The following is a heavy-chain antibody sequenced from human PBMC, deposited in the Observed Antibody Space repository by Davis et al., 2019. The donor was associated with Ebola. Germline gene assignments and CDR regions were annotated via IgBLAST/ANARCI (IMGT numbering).Heavy chain of an antibody. CDR2: IYSGGTTRYA. CDR3: ARGGETVTGTASHGMDV. J-gene: IGHJ6*02. D-gene: IGHD1-14*01. Sequence: GGSLRLSCAASGFTVRTTYMSWVRQAPGKGLEWVSVIYSGGTTRYADYADSVEGRFTISRDNSKNTLYLQMNSLRDEDTAVYYCARGGETVTGTASHGMDVWGQGTTVTVSS. V-gene: IGHV3-66*01. CDR1: GFTVRTTY.